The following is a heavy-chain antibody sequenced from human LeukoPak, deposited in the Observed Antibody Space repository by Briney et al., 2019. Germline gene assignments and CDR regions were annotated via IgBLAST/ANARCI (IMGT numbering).Heavy chain of an antibody. Sequence: AEGSLRLSCSASGFTFSRYAMHWVRQAPGKGLEWVANIKQDGSEKHYANSVKGRFTISRDNSKNSLFLQMNSLRAEDTAVYYCALGSYFDYWGQGALVTVSS. D-gene: IGHD3-10*01. J-gene: IGHJ4*02. V-gene: IGHV3-7*01. CDR1: GFTFSRYA. CDR3: ALGSYFDY. CDR2: IKQDGSEK.